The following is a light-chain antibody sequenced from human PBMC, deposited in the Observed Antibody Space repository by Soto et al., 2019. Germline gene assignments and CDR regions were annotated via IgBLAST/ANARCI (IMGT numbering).Light chain of an antibody. CDR2: GAS. V-gene: IGKV3-20*01. CDR3: QQYGRSPRT. CDR1: QSVSSSY. J-gene: IGKJ1*01. Sequence: EIVLTQFPGTLSLSPGDRATLSCRASQSVSSSYLAWYQQKLGQAPRLLIYGASSRATGIPDRFSGSGSGTDFTLTISRLEPEDFAVYYCQQYGRSPRTFGQGTKVEVK.